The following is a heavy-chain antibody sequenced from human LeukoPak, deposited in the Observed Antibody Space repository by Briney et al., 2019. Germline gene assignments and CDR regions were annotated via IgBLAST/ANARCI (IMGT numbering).Heavy chain of an antibody. D-gene: IGHD6-19*01. CDR3: ARGAVARGAFDI. V-gene: IGHV3-23*01. Sequence: GGSLRRSCAASGFTFSSYAMSWVRQAPGKGLEWVSAISGSGGSTYYADSVKGRFTISRDNAKNSLYLQMNSLRAEDTAVYYCARGAVARGAFDIWGQGTMVTVSS. CDR2: ISGSGGST. J-gene: IGHJ3*02. CDR1: GFTFSSYA.